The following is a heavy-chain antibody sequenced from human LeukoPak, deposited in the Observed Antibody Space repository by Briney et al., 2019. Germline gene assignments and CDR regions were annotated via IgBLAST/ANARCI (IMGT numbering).Heavy chain of an antibody. D-gene: IGHD3-10*01. CDR2: IYYTRST. CDR3: ARCRGSGSYNYFDY. CDR1: GGSISSSSYY. Sequence: SETLSLTCTVSGGSISSSSYYWGWIRQPPGKGLEWIGSIYYTRSTYYNPSLKSRVTISVDTSKNQFSLKLTSVTAADTAVYYCARCRGSGSYNYFDYWGQGTLVTVSS. V-gene: IGHV4-39*01. J-gene: IGHJ4*02.